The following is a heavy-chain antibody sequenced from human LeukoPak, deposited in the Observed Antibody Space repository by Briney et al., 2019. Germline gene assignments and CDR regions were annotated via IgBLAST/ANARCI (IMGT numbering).Heavy chain of an antibody. D-gene: IGHD1-26*01. CDR1: GFTFSTYG. V-gene: IGHV3-30*18. CDR3: AKERRGATTPTPDY. J-gene: IGHJ4*02. CDR2: ISSDGSDK. Sequence: PGGSLRLSCAASGFTFSTYGMHWVRQAPGKGLEWVAVISSDGSDKYYTDSVKGRFTISRDNSKNTLYLQMSSLRADDTALYYCAKERRGATTPTPDYGGQGPLVTVPS.